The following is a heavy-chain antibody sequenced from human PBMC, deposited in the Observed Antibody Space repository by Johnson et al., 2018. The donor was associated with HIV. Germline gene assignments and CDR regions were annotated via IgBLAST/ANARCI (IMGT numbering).Heavy chain of an antibody. D-gene: IGHD3-16*01. CDR2: VSYDGSER. Sequence: VQLVESGGGVVQPGRSLRLSCAASGFSFSSYAMHWVRQAPGKGLEWVAVVSYDGSERYYGDSVKGRFTISRDNSRNTLYLEMNSLRAEDTAVYYCARGSRYTYDNDDVYLLQAFDIWGKGTMVTVSS. V-gene: IGHV3-30*04. CDR3: ARGSRYTYDNDDVYLLQAFDI. CDR1: GFSFSSYA. J-gene: IGHJ3*02.